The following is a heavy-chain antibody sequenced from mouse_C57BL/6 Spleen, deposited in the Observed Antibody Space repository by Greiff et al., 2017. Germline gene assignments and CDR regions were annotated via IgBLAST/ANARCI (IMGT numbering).Heavy chain of an antibody. D-gene: IGHD2-3*01. CDR3: ATLDGYQYYFDY. CDR1: GYTFTSYW. V-gene: IGHV1-53*01. CDR2: INPSNGGT. Sequence: QVQLQQSGTELVKPGASVKLSCKASGYTFTSYWMHWVKQRPGQGLEWIGNINPSNGGTNYNEKFKSKATLTVDKSSSTAYMQLSSLTSEDSAVYYCATLDGYQYYFDYWGQGTTLTVSS. J-gene: IGHJ2*01.